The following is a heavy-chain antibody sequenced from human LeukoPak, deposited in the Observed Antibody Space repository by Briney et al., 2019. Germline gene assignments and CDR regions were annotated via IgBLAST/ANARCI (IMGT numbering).Heavy chain of an antibody. V-gene: IGHV4-34*01. J-gene: IGHJ4*02. CDR3: ARGRNHDSSGYYRAYYFDY. Sequence: SETLSLTWAVYGGSFSGYYWSWIRQPPGKGLEWIGEINHSGSTNYNPSLKSRVTISVDTSKNQFSLKLSSVTAADTAVYYCARGRNHDSSGYYRAYYFDYWGQGTLVTVSS. D-gene: IGHD3-22*01. CDR2: INHSGST. CDR1: GGSFSGYY.